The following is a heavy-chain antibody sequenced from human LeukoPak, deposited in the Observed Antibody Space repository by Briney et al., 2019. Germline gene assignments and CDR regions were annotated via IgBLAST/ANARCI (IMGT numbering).Heavy chain of an antibody. CDR3: ARFRLRRQHPFDY. CDR2: IYYSGST. Sequence: SETLSLTCTVSGGSTSSYYWSWIRQPPGKGLEWIGYIYYSGSTNYNPSLKSRVTISVDTSKNQFSLKLSSVTAADTAVYYCARFRLRRQHPFDYWGQGTLVTVSS. CDR1: GGSTSSYY. J-gene: IGHJ4*02. V-gene: IGHV4-59*01. D-gene: IGHD6-13*01.